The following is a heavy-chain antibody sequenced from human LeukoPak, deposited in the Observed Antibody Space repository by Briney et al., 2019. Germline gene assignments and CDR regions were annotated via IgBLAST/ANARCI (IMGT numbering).Heavy chain of an antibody. Sequence: ASVKVSCKASGYTFTGYYMHWVRQAPGQGLEWMGWINPNSGGTNYAHKFQGRVTMTRDTSISTAYMELSRLRSDDTAVYYCASVYASGWYFDYWGQGTLVTVSS. CDR3: ASVYASGWYFDY. V-gene: IGHV1-2*02. J-gene: IGHJ4*02. CDR1: GYTFTGYY. D-gene: IGHD6-19*01. CDR2: INPNSGGT.